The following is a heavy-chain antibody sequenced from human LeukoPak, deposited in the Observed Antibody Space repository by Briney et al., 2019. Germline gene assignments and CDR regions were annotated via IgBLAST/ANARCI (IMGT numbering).Heavy chain of an antibody. Sequence: PWGSLRLSRSTSGFNLSNHGLDRVRQGPGQGLEGGAVISYDGSNKYYADSVKGRFTISRDNAKNTLYLQMNSLRAEDTAVYYCAGVSSDWYPYYFDCWGQGTLVTVSS. CDR2: ISYDGSNK. CDR1: GFNLSNHG. V-gene: IGHV3-30*03. D-gene: IGHD6-19*01. CDR3: AGVSSDWYPYYFDC. J-gene: IGHJ4*02.